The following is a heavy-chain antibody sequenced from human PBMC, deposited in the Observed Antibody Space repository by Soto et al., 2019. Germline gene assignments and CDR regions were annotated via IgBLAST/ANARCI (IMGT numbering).Heavy chain of an antibody. J-gene: IGHJ4*02. CDR2: ISYDGSNK. CDR1: GFTFSSYG. V-gene: IGHV3-30*18. Sequence: GGSLRLSCAASGFTFSSYGMHWVRQAPGKGLEWVAVISYDGSNKYYADSVKGRFTISRDNSKNTLYLQMNSLRAEDTAVYYCAKDRTHRQINYYDSSGPLGYWGQGTLVTV. D-gene: IGHD3-22*01. CDR3: AKDRTHRQINYYDSSGPLGY.